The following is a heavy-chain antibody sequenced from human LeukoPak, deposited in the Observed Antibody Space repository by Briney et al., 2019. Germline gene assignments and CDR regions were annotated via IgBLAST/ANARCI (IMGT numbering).Heavy chain of an antibody. J-gene: IGHJ4*02. D-gene: IGHD1-26*01. V-gene: IGHV4-59*01. CDR1: GGSFSGYY. CDR2: IYYSGST. Sequence: SETLSLTCAVYGGSFSGYYWSWIRQPPGKGLEWIGYIYYSGSTNYNPSLKSRVTISVDTSKNQFSLKLSSVTAADTAVYYCARAPTFGSYPIYFDYWGQGTLVTVSS. CDR3: ARAPTFGSYPIYFDY.